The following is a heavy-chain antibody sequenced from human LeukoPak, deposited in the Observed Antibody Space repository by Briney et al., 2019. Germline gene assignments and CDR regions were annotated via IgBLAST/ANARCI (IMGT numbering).Heavy chain of an antibody. J-gene: IGHJ4*02. Sequence: GGSLRFSCAASGFTFRSYGMHWVRQAPAKGLEWVAVISHDGSNRYYADSVKGRFTISRDNSKNTLYVQMNSLRLEDTAVYFCARGDDTAMVIDYWGQGTLVTVSS. CDR1: GFTFRSYG. D-gene: IGHD5-18*01. CDR2: ISHDGSNR. CDR3: ARGDDTAMVIDY. V-gene: IGHV3-30-3*01.